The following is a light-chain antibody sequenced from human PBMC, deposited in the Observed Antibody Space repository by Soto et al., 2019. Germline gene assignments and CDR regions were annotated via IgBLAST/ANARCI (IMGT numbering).Light chain of an antibody. CDR2: DAS. J-gene: IGKJ1*01. V-gene: IGKV1-33*01. Sequence: DIQMTESPSSLSASVGYRVTITCQSSQDIKNYLNWYQQKSGKAPKLLIYDASDLETGVPSRFSGSGSGTEFTLTISNLQAEDSAVYHCHQYSNTFRTFGQGTKVDIK. CDR3: HQYSNTFRT. CDR1: QDIKNY.